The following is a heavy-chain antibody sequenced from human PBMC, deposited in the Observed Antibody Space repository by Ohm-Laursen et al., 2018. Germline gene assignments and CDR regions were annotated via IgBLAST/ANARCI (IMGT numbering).Heavy chain of an antibody. D-gene: IGHD3-10*01. Sequence: SETLSLTCTVSGGSISSYYWSWIRQPPGKGLEWIGYIYYSGSTNYNPSLKSRVTISVDTSKNQFSLKLSSVTAADTAVYYCARDRYYGSGSFYRYGMDVWGQGTTVTVSS. V-gene: IGHV4-59*01. CDR3: ARDRYYGSGSFYRYGMDV. J-gene: IGHJ6*02. CDR2: IYYSGST. CDR1: GGSISSYY.